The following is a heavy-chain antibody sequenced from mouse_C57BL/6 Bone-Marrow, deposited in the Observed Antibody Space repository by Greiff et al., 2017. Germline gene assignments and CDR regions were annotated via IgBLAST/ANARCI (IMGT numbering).Heavy chain of an antibody. D-gene: IGHD1-1*01. J-gene: IGHJ1*03. Sequence: VQLQQSGPELVKPGASVKISCKASGYTFTDYYMNWVKQSHGKSLEWIGDINPNNGGTSYNQKFKGKATLTVDKSSSTAYMELRSLTSEDSAVYYCARGGSGYGWYFDVWGTGTTVTVSS. V-gene: IGHV1-26*01. CDR2: INPNNGGT. CDR1: GYTFTDYY. CDR3: ARGGSGYGWYFDV.